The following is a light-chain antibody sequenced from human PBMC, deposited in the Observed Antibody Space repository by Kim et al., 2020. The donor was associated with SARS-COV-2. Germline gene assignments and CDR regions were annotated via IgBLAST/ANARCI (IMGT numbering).Light chain of an antibody. CDR2: LGS. CDR3: MQALQSPYT. Sequence: EPTSISCRYSQSLLHSNGYNYLDWYLQEPGQSPQLLIYLGSNRASGVPDRFSGSGSGTDFTLEISRVEAEDVGVYYCMQALQSPYTFGQGTKLEI. CDR1: QSLLHSNGYNY. J-gene: IGKJ2*01. V-gene: IGKV2-28*01.